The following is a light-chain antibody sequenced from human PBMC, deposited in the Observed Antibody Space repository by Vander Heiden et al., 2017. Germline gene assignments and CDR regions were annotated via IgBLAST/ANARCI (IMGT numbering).Light chain of an antibody. V-gene: IGKV3-11*01. Sequence: EIVLTQSPATLSLSPGERATVSCRSSQSVSSYLAWYQHKPGHAPRLLIYDASNRATGIPARFSGSGSGTDFTLTISSLEPEDFAVYYCQQRSNWPWTFGQGTKVEIK. CDR3: QQRSNWPWT. CDR2: DAS. CDR1: QSVSSY. J-gene: IGKJ1*01.